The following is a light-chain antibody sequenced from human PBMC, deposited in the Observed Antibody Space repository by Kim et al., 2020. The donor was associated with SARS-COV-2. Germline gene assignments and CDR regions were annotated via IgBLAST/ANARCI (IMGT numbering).Light chain of an antibody. CDR1: SSDIGAYDH. CDR2: DVS. V-gene: IGLV2-14*03. Sequence: QSALTQPASVSGSPGQSITISCTGTSSDIGAYDHVSWYQQHPGTVPKLLIYDVSDRPSDVPDRFSGSKSANTASLTISGLQAEDEADYYCSSYTRSSTQVFGGGTQLTVL. CDR3: SSYTRSSTQV. J-gene: IGLJ3*02.